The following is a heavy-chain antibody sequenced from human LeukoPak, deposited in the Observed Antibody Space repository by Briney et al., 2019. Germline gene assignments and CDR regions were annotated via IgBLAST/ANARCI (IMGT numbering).Heavy chain of an antibody. CDR3: ARKKWEPTSNDAFDI. Sequence: GGSLRLSCAASGFTFTNYAMNWVRQAPGKGLEWVSGISDRTDYADSVEGRFTISRDNSKNTLYLQMDSLRAEDTALYYCARKKWEPTSNDAFDIWGQGTMVTVSS. V-gene: IGHV3-23*01. J-gene: IGHJ3*02. CDR1: GFTFTNYA. CDR2: ISDRT. D-gene: IGHD1-26*01.